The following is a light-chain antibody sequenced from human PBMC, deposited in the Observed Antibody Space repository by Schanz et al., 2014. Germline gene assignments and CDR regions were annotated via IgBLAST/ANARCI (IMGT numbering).Light chain of an antibody. Sequence: QSVLTQPRSVSGSPGQSVTISCTGTSSYVGGYNYVSWYQQHPGKAPKLMLYEVTKRPSGVPDRFSGSKSGNTASLTVSGLQVEDEADYYCGSYAGNINWVFGGGTKLTVL. CDR1: SSYVGGYNY. V-gene: IGLV2-11*01. CDR2: EVT. J-gene: IGLJ3*02. CDR3: GSYAGNINWV.